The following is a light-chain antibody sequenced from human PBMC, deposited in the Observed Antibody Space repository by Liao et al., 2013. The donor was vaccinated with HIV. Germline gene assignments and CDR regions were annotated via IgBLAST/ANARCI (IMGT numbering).Light chain of an antibody. CDR1: KLGDKY. J-gene: IGLJ2*01. CDR3: QAWDISARV. CDR2: QDF. Sequence: SYELTQPPSVSVSPGQTASITCSGDKLGDKYASWYQQKPGQSPVLVIYQDFQRPSGIPERFSGSNSGNTATLTISGTQAMDEADYYCQAWDISARVFGGGTKLTVL. V-gene: IGLV3-1*01.